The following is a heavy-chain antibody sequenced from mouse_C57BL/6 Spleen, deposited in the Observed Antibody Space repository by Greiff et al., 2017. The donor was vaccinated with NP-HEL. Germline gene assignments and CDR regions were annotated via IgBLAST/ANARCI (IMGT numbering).Heavy chain of an antibody. CDR2: IYPSDSET. Sequence: QVQLQQPGAELVRPGSSVKLSCKASGYTFTSYWMDWVKQRPGQGLEWIGNIYPSDSETHYNQKFKDKATLTVDKSSSTAYMQLSSLTSEDSAVYYCARGDYYSDYWGQGTTLTVSS. J-gene: IGHJ2*01. CDR1: GYTFTSYW. CDR3: ARGDYYSDY. V-gene: IGHV1-61*01. D-gene: IGHD2-12*01.